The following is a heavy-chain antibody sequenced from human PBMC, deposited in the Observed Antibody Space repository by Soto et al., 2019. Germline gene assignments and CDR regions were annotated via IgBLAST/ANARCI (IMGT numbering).Heavy chain of an antibody. Sequence: EVQLVESGGGLVQPGRSLRLSCAASGFTFDDYAMHWVRQAPGKGLEWVSGISWNSGSIGYADSVKGRFTISRDNAKNSLYLQMNSLRAEDTALYYCARILGRHYYYGMDVWGQGTTVTVSS. CDR2: ISWNSGSI. CDR3: ARILGRHYYYGMDV. J-gene: IGHJ6*02. D-gene: IGHD2-8*02. V-gene: IGHV3-9*01. CDR1: GFTFDDYA.